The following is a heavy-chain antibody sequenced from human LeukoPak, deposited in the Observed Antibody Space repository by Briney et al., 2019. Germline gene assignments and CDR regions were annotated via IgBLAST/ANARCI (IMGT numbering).Heavy chain of an antibody. Sequence: GASVKVSCKASGGTFSSYAISWVRQAPGQGLEWMGGIIPIFGTANYAQKFQGRVTITADESTSTVYLELSSLKSEDTAVYYCARGFYGSGTLLSYFDAWGQGTLVTVSS. D-gene: IGHD3-10*01. CDR1: GGTFSSYA. V-gene: IGHV1-69*13. J-gene: IGHJ5*02. CDR3: ARGFYGSGTLLSYFDA. CDR2: IIPIFGTA.